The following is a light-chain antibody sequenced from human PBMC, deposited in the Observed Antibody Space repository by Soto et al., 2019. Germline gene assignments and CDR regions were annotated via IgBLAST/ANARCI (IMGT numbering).Light chain of an antibody. J-gene: IGKJ1*01. Sequence: IVFTQSPAPLSLSPGGSAPLSCGARQTVTSNSLAWYQQKPGLAPRLLIYDASRRATGIPDRFSGSGSGTDFSLTISRLEPEDFAVYYCQQYGTSLRTFGQGTKVDIK. CDR3: QQYGTSLRT. V-gene: IGKV3D-20*01. CDR1: QTVTSNS. CDR2: DAS.